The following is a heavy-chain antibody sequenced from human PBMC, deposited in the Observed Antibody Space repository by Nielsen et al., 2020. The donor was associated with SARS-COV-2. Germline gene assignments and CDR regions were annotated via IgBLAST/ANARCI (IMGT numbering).Heavy chain of an antibody. J-gene: IGHJ6*02. D-gene: IGHD1-26*01. Sequence: ASVKVSCKTSGYTFTSFAIHWVRQAPGQSLEWMGWINAGNGNTKYSQKLQGRVTMTTDTSTSTAYMELRSLRSDDTAVYYCARERSREYGIDVWGQGTTVTVSS. V-gene: IGHV1-3*01. CDR2: INAGNGNT. CDR3: ARERSREYGIDV. CDR1: GYTFTSFA.